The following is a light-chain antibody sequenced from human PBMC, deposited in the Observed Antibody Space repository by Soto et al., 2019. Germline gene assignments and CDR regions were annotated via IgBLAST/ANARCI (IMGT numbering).Light chain of an antibody. Sequence: EIGLTQSPGILSLSPGEIATLSCRASHSVSSKYLAWYQQKPGQGPRLLVYGASSRATGIPARFSGSGSGRDFTLTISSLEPEDFAVYYCQQRSNGHPKFGQGTKVDI. V-gene: IGKV3D-20*02. CDR3: QQRSNGHPK. CDR1: HSVSSKY. J-gene: IGKJ1*01. CDR2: GAS.